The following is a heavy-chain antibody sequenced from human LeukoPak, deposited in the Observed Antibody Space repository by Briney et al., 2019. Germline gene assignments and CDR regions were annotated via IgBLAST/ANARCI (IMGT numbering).Heavy chain of an antibody. CDR2: ISSSSSTI. CDR3: ARDTPGYSYGYFVY. D-gene: IGHD5-18*01. V-gene: IGHV3-48*02. CDR1: GFTFSSYS. Sequence: GGSLRLSCAASGFTFSSYSMNWVRQAPGKGLEWVSYISSSSSTIYYADSVKGRFTISRDNAKNSLYLQMNSLRDEDTAVYYCARDTPGYSYGYFVYWGQGTLVTVSS. J-gene: IGHJ4*02.